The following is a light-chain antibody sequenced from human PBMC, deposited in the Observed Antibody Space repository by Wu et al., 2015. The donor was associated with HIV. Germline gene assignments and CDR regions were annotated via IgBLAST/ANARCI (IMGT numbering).Light chain of an antibody. Sequence: DIQMTQSPSSLSASVGDRVAITCRASQNIGRNLNWYQQKPGKAPNLLIYEASNLQSGVPSRFSGSGSGTEFTLIISSLQPDDFATYYCQQYDSYSPITFGGGTRVEIK. CDR2: EAS. V-gene: IGKV1-5*03. J-gene: IGKJ4*01. CDR3: QQYDSYSPIT. CDR1: QNIGRN.